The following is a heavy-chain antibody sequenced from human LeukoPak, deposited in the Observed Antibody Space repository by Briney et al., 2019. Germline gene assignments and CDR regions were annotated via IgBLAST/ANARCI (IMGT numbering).Heavy chain of an antibody. D-gene: IGHD6-6*01. Sequence: PSETLSLTCTVSGGSISSSSYYWGWIRQPPGKGLEWIGSIYYSGSTYYNPSLKSRVTISVDTSKNQFSLKLSSVTAADTAVYYRARQSIAARRLGLDPWGQGTLVTVSS. CDR3: ARQSIAARRLGLDP. J-gene: IGHJ5*02. V-gene: IGHV4-39*01. CDR2: IYYSGST. CDR1: GGSISSSSYY.